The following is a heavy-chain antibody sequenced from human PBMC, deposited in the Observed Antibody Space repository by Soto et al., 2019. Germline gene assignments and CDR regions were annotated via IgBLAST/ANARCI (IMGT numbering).Heavy chain of an antibody. D-gene: IGHD6-19*01. CDR2: IRSKANSYAT. CDR3: TSYQAGIAVAGHDY. V-gene: IGHV3-73*01. J-gene: IGHJ4*02. Sequence: PGGAMRLSCAASGVTFSGSSMHWVRQASGKGLEWVGRIRSKANSYATAYAASVKGRFTISRDDSKNTAYLQMNSLKTEDTAVYYCTSYQAGIAVAGHDYWGQGTLVTVS. CDR1: GVTFSGSS.